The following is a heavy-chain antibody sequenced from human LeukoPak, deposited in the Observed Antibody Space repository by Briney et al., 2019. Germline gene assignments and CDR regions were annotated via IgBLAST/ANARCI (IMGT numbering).Heavy chain of an antibody. V-gene: IGHV1-2*04. CDR3: ARESTVAGAFDI. J-gene: IGHJ3*02. CDR1: GYTFTSYY. D-gene: IGHD6-19*01. Sequence: ASVKVSCKASGYTFTSYYMHWVRQAPGQGLEWMGIINPSGGSTSYAQKFQGWVTMTRDTSISTAYMELSRLRSDDTAVYYCARESTVAGAFDIWGQGTMVTVSS. CDR2: INPSGGST.